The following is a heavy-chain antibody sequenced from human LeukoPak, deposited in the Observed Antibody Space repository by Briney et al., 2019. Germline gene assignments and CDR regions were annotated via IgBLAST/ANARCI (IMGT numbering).Heavy chain of an antibody. CDR3: ASYYYDSSGYFDY. D-gene: IGHD3-22*01. V-gene: IGHV3-21*01. CDR2: ISSSSSYI. CDR1: GFTFSSYS. J-gene: IGHJ4*02. Sequence: GGSLRLSCAASGFTFSSYSMNWVRQAPGKGLEWVSSISSSSSYIYYADSVKGRFTISRDNAKNSLYLQMNSLRAEDTAVYYYASYYYDSSGYFDYWGQGTLVTVSS.